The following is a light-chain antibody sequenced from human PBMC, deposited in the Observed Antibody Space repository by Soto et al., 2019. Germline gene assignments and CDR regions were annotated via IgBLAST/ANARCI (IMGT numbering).Light chain of an antibody. V-gene: IGLV2-11*01. J-gene: IGLJ3*02. CDR1: NSDVGGYNH. CDR3: CSYTGTYTFGV. Sequence: LTQPRSVSGSPGQSVTISCTGTNSDVGGYNHVSWHQQHPDKAPKVLIYDVTKRPSGVPDRFSGSKSGNTASLTISGLQAEDEADYYCCSYTGTYTFGVFGGGTKLTVL. CDR2: DVT.